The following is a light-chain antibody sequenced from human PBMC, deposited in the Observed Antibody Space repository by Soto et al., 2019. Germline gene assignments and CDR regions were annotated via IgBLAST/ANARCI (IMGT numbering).Light chain of an antibody. CDR3: QQLNSYPLA. V-gene: IGKV1-9*01. CDR1: QSISRY. CDR2: AAP. Sequence: DIQMTQSPSSLSASVGDRVTITCRASQSISRYLNWYQQKPGKAPKLLIDAAPHLQSGVPSRCSGSGSGTEVTLTISSLQPEDFATYYCQQLNSYPLAFGQGTRLEI. J-gene: IGKJ5*01.